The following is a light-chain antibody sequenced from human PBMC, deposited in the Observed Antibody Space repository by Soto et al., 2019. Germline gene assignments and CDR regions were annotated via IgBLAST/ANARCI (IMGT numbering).Light chain of an antibody. CDR1: QGIGDT. Sequence: EIVMTQSPATLSVSPGERATLSCRASQGIGDTLAWYQQKPGQTPRLLIYDTSTRAPGVPARFSGSRSGAEFTLTINSLQSEDFGVYYCQRYNNWPLTFGGGTKVEVK. CDR3: QRYNNWPLT. CDR2: DTS. J-gene: IGKJ4*01. V-gene: IGKV3-15*01.